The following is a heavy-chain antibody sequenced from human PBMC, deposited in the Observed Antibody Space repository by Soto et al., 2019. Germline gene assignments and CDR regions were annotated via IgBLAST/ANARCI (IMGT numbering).Heavy chain of an antibody. CDR2: IWYDGSNK. D-gene: IGHD3-22*01. V-gene: IGHV3-33*01. CDR3: ARTLYYYDSSGLDY. CDR1: GFTFSSYG. Sequence: PGGSLRLSCAASGFTFSSYGMHWVRQAPGKGLEWVAVIWYDGSNKYYADSVKGRFTISRDNSKNTLYLQMNSLRAEDTAVYYCARTLYYYDSSGLDYWGQGTLVTVSS. J-gene: IGHJ4*02.